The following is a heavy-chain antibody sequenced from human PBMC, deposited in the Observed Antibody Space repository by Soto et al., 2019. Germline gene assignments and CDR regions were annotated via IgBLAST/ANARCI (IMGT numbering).Heavy chain of an antibody. CDR3: ARASDVEMATIQYYFDY. J-gene: IGHJ4*02. V-gene: IGHV1-2*02. CDR2: INPNSGGT. CDR1: GYTFTGYY. D-gene: IGHD5-12*01. Sequence: GASVKVSCKASGYTFTGYYMHWVRQAPGQGLEWMGWINPNSGGTNYAQKFQGRVTMTRDTSISTAYMELSRLRSDDTAVYYCARASDVEMATIQYYFDYWGQGTPVTVSS.